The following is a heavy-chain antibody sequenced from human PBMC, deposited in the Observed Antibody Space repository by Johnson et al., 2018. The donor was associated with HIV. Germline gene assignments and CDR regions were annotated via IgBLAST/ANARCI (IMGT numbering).Heavy chain of an antibody. CDR1: GFTFDDYT. CDR2: ISWDGGST. D-gene: IGHD1-26*01. J-gene: IGHJ3*02. V-gene: IGHV3-43*01. Sequence: VQLVESGGVVVQPGGSLRLSCAASGFTFDDYTMHWVRQAPGQGLEWVSLISWDGGSTYYADSVKGRFTISRDNAKNSLYLQMNSLRAEDTAVYYCARVRWEVHSVDAFDIWGQGTMVTVSS. CDR3: ARVRWEVHSVDAFDI.